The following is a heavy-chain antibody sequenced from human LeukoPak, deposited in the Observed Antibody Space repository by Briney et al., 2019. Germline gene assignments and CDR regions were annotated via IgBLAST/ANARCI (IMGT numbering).Heavy chain of an antibody. J-gene: IGHJ3*02. Sequence: SQTLSLTCAISGDSVSSNSAAWGWIRQSPSRGLEWLGRTYYRSKWYNDYAVSVKSRITINPDTSKNQFSLQLNSVTPEDTAVYYCARVGICSGGSCYSLGSSPFDIWGQGTMVTVSS. D-gene: IGHD2-15*01. CDR3: ARVGICSGGSCYSLGSSPFDI. V-gene: IGHV6-1*01. CDR1: GDSVSSNSAA. CDR2: TYYRSKWYN.